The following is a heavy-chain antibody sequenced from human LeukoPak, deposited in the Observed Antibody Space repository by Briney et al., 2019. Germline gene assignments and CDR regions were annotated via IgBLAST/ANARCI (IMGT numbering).Heavy chain of an antibody. D-gene: IGHD3-10*01. CDR3: ATTMVRGVITPPDY. CDR2: ISWNSGSI. Sequence: SLRLSCAASGFTFDDYAMHWVRQAPGKGLEWVSGISWNSGSIGYADSVKGRFTISRDNSKNTLYLQMNSLRAEDTAVYYCATTMVRGVITPPDYWGQGTLVTVSS. J-gene: IGHJ4*02. CDR1: GFTFDDYA. V-gene: IGHV3-9*01.